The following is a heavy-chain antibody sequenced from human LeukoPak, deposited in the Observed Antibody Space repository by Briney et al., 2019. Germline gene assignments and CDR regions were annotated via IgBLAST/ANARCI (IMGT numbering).Heavy chain of an antibody. Sequence: GGSLRLSCAASGFTFSSYAMHWVRQAPGKGLEWVAVVWYDGSNEYYADSVKGRFTISRDKSKNTLYLQMNSLRAEDTAVYYCAKDGYCTTTSCSLYYYYYYMDVWGEGTTVTVSS. J-gene: IGHJ6*03. CDR3: AKDGYCTTTSCSLYYYYYYMDV. D-gene: IGHD2-2*03. CDR2: VWYDGSNE. CDR1: GFTFSSYA. V-gene: IGHV3-33*03.